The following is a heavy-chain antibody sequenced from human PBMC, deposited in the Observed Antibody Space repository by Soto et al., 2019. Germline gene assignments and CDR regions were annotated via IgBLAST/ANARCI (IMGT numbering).Heavy chain of an antibody. CDR1: GGSIGSSTDY. CDR3: ARTVGVAGIAEFFQH. CDR2: IYYSGNT. V-gene: IGHV4-39*01. Sequence: QLQLQESGPGLVKPSETLSLTCTVSGGSIGSSTDYWGWIRQPPGKGLEWIGSIYYSGNTYYNPSLKSRVTISVDTSKTQFSLKMSSVTAADTAMYYCARTVGVAGIAEFFQHWGQGTLVTVSS. D-gene: IGHD1-26*01. J-gene: IGHJ1*01.